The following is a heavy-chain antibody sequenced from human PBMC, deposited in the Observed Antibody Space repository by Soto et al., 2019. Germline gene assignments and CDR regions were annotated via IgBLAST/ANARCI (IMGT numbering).Heavy chain of an antibody. V-gene: IGHV3-33*01. Sequence: QVQLVESGGGVVQPGRSLRLSCAASGFTLSSYGMHWVRQAPGKGLEWVAVIWYDGSNKYYADSVKGRFTISRDNSKNTLYLQMNSLRAEDTAVYYCASDYGDSDAFDIWGQGTMVTVSS. J-gene: IGHJ3*02. D-gene: IGHD4-17*01. CDR2: IWYDGSNK. CDR1: GFTLSSYG. CDR3: ASDYGDSDAFDI.